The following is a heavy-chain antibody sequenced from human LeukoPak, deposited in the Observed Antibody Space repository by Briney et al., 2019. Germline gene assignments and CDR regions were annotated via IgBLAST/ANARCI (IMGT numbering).Heavy chain of an antibody. D-gene: IGHD6-19*01. Sequence: SETLSLTCTVSGGSIRSSYYYWSWIRQPPGKGLEWIGEINHSGSTNYNPSLKSRVTISVDTSKNQFSLKLSSVTAADTAVYYCARKFSSGWYYYYGMDVWGQGTTVTVSS. J-gene: IGHJ6*02. V-gene: IGHV4-39*07. CDR1: GGSIRSSYYY. CDR2: INHSGST. CDR3: ARKFSSGWYYYYGMDV.